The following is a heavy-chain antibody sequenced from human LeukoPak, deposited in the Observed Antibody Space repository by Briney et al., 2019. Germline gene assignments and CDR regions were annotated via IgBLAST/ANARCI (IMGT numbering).Heavy chain of an antibody. CDR3: AKDLSGDYGTNY. V-gene: IGHV3-30*18. Sequence: GGSLRLSCAASGFTFSSYWMHWVRQAPGKGLEWVAVISYDGSNKYYADSVKGRFTTSRDNSKNTLYLQMNSLRAEDTAVYYCAKDLSGDYGTNYWGQGTLVTVSS. CDR1: GFTFSSYW. CDR2: ISYDGSNK. D-gene: IGHD4-17*01. J-gene: IGHJ4*02.